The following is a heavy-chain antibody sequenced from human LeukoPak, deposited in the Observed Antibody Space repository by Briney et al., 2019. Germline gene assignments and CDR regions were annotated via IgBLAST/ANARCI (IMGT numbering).Heavy chain of an antibody. V-gene: IGHV1-2*02. D-gene: IGHD5-18*01. CDR1: GYTFTGYY. CDR3: ARDREGYQQLHSAWFDP. Sequence: ASVKVSCKASGYTFTGYYMHWVRQAPGQGLEWMGWINPNSGGTNYAQKFQGRVTMTRDTSISTAYMELRSLRSDDTAVYYCARDREGYQQLHSAWFDPWGQGTLVTVSS. CDR2: INPNSGGT. J-gene: IGHJ5*02.